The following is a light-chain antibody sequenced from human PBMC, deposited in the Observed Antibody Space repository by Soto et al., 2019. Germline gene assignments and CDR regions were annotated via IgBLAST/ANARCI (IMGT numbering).Light chain of an antibody. V-gene: IGLV2-14*01. Sequence: QSALTQPASVSGSPGQSITISCTGTSSDVGGYNHVSWYQKHPGKAPKLMIYEVNNRPSGVSNRFSGSKSGNTASLTISWLQAEDEADYYCASYTSQSTVIFGGGTKVTV. CDR3: ASYTSQSTVI. J-gene: IGLJ2*01. CDR2: EVN. CDR1: SSDVGGYNH.